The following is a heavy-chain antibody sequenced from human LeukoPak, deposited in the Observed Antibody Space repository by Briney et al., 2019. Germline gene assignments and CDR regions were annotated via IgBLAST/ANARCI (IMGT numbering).Heavy chain of an antibody. J-gene: IGHJ4*02. CDR1: GYTFTSYY. V-gene: IGHV1-46*01. CDR2: INPSGGST. Sequence: ASVKVSCKASGYTFTSYYMHWVRQAPGQGLEWMGIINPSGGSTSYAQKFQGRVTMTRDTSIATAYMELSSLRSDDTAVYYCARDQTVTTFSWPKQRFDYWGQGTLVTVSS. CDR3: ARDQTVTTFSWPKQRFDY. D-gene: IGHD4-17*01.